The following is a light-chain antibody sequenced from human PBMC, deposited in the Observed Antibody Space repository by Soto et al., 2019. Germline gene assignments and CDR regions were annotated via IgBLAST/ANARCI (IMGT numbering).Light chain of an antibody. V-gene: IGKV1-39*01. CDR3: QQYYSYPRT. J-gene: IGKJ1*01. Sequence: DIQLTQSPSSLSASVGDRVTITCRAGQTISDYLNWYQQKPGKAPKLLIYAASTLQSGVPSRFSGSGSGTDFTLTISCLQSEDFATYYCQQYYSYPRTFGQGTKVDI. CDR2: AAS. CDR1: QTISDY.